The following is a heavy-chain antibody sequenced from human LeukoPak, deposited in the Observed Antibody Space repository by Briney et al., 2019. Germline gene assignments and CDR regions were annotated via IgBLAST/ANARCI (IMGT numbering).Heavy chain of an antibody. Sequence: SETLSLTCAVYGGSFSGYYWSWIRQPPGRGLEWIGEINRSGNTNYNPSLKSRVTISGDTSKNRFSLKLSSVTAADTAVYYCARHGYYYYGMDVWGKGTTVTVSS. CDR3: ARHGYYYYGMDV. J-gene: IGHJ6*04. CDR1: GGSFSGYY. V-gene: IGHV4-34*01. CDR2: INRSGNT.